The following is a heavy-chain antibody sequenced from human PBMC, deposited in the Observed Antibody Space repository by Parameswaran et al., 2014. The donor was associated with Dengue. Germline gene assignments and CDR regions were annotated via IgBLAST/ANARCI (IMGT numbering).Heavy chain of an antibody. Sequence: VRQAPGKGLEWVAVIWYDGSNKYYADSVKGRFTISRDNSKNTLYLQMNSLRAEDTAVYYCARQGYDFWSGYYGLQNWFDPWGQGTLVTVSS. V-gene: IGHV3-33*01. J-gene: IGHJ5*02. D-gene: IGHD3-3*01. CDR2: IWYDGSNK. CDR3: ARQGYDFWSGYYGLQNWFDP.